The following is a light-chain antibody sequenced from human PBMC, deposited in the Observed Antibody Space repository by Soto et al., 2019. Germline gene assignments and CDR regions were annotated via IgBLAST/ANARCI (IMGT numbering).Light chain of an antibody. CDR3: QQRSDWPPIN. CDR1: QSINNY. J-gene: IGKJ5*01. V-gene: IGKV3-11*01. Sequence: EIVLTQSPDTLSLSPGDRATLSCRASQSINNYLAWYQQKPGQAPRLLIYDGSNRATGIPARFSGSGSGTDFTLTISSLEPEDFAVYYCQQRSDWPPINFGQGTRLEIK. CDR2: DGS.